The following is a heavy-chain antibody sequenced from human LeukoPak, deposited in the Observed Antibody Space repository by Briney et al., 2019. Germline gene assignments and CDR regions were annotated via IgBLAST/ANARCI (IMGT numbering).Heavy chain of an antibody. D-gene: IGHD5-18*01. J-gene: IGHJ4*02. CDR3: ARVALGPRGYSYGYEDY. V-gene: IGHV4-39*01. CDR1: GGSISSGGYY. Sequence: PSETLSLTCTVSGGSISSGGYYWSWIRQHPGKGLEWIGSIYYSGSTYYNPSLKSRVTISVDTSKNQFSLKLSSVTAADTAVYYCARVALGPRGYSYGYEDYWGQGTLVTVSP. CDR2: IYYSGST.